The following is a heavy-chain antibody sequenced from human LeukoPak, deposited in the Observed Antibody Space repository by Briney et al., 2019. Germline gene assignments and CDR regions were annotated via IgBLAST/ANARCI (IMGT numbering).Heavy chain of an antibody. V-gene: IGHV3-74*01. D-gene: IGHD3-22*01. J-gene: IGHJ4*02. Sequence: GGSLRLSCAASGFAFSSYWMHWVRQAPGKGLVWVSRINSDGSSTSYADSVKGRFTISRDNAKNTLYLQMNSLRAEDTAVYYCARGSCYYDSSGYYPFDYWGQGTLVTVSS. CDR3: ARGSCYYDSSGYYPFDY. CDR1: GFAFSSYW. CDR2: INSDGSST.